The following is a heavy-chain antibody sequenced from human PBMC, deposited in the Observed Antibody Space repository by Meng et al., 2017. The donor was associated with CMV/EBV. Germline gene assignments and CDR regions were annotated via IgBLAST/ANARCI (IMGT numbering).Heavy chain of an antibody. CDR2: IKSKTDGGTA. Sequence: GESLKISCAASGFTFSNAWMSWVRQAPGKGLEWVGRIKSKTDGGTADYAAPVKGRFTISRDDSKNTLYLKMNSLKTEDTTVYYCTTDQPFWSGYTYYFDYWGQGTLVTVSS. J-gene: IGHJ4*02. CDR1: GFTFSNAW. CDR3: TTDQPFWSGYTYYFDY. D-gene: IGHD3-3*01. V-gene: IGHV3-15*01.